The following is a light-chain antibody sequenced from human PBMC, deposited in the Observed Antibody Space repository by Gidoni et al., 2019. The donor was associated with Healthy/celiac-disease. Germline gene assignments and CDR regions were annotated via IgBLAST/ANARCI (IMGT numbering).Light chain of an antibody. CDR2: GAS. Sequence: EIVLTQSPGTLSLSPGERATLSCRASQSVSISYLAWYQQKPGQAPRLLIYGASSRATGIPDRFGGSGSGTDFTLTISRLEPEDFAVYYCQQYGSSPRLTFGGGTKVEIK. J-gene: IGKJ4*01. V-gene: IGKV3-20*01. CDR3: QQYGSSPRLT. CDR1: QSVSISY.